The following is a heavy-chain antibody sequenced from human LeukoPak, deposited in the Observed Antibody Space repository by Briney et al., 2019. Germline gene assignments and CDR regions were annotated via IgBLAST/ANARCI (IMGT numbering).Heavy chain of an antibody. CDR3: ARDFYQRGD. CDR2: IRYDGSNK. D-gene: IGHD2/OR15-2a*01. CDR1: GFTFSSYG. J-gene: IGHJ4*02. Sequence: GGSLRLSCAASGFTFSSYGMHWVRQAPGKGLEWVAFIRYDGSNKYYADSVKGRFTISRDNAKNTLYLQVSSLRADDTAIYYCARDFYQRGDRGQGTLVTVSS. V-gene: IGHV3-30*02.